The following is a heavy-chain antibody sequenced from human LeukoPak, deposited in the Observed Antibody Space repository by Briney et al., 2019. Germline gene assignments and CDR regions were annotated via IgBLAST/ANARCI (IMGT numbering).Heavy chain of an antibody. D-gene: IGHD3-22*01. CDR3: ARETRNYYDSPAYYSFDY. V-gene: IGHV4-38-2*02. Sequence: SETLSLTCSVSGYSISSGYYWGWIRQPPGKGLEWIGSMYYRGSTDYSPSLKSRVTVSVDTTKNQFSLKLSSVTAADTAVYYCARETRNYYDSPAYYSFDYWGQGTLVTVSS. J-gene: IGHJ4*02. CDR2: MYYRGST. CDR1: GYSISSGYY.